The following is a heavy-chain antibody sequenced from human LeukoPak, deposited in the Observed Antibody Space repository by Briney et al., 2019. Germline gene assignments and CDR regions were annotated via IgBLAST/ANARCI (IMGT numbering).Heavy chain of an antibody. D-gene: IGHD6-13*01. CDR1: GYSFTSYG. CDR2: ISGYNGNT. CDR3: AGLGIAAAQQ. Sequence: GASVKVSCKASGYSFTSYGISWVRQAPGQGLEWMGWISGYNGNTNYAQKLQGRVSMTTDTSTSTVYMELRSLRSDDTAVYYCAGLGIAAAQQWGQGTLVTVSS. J-gene: IGHJ1*01. V-gene: IGHV1-18*01.